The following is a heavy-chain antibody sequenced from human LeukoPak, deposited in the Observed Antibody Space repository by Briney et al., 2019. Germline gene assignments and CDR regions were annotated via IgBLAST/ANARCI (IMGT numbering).Heavy chain of an antibody. Sequence: GGSLRLSCAASGFTFSSYSMNWVRQAPGKGLEWVSYISTSGSTVYYADSVKGRFTISRDNAKNSLYLQMNSLRAEDTAVYYCAGDSEWELHWFDPWGQGTLVTVSS. V-gene: IGHV3-48*01. D-gene: IGHD1-26*01. CDR3: AGDSEWELHWFDP. CDR1: GFTFSSYS. CDR2: ISTSGSTV. J-gene: IGHJ5*02.